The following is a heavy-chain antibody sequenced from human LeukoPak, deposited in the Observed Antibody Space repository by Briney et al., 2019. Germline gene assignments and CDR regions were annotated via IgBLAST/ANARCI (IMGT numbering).Heavy chain of an antibody. CDR3: ARDYYYDSSGYYLHY. V-gene: IGHV3-11*01. CDR1: GFTFSDYY. CDR2: ISSSGSTI. J-gene: IGHJ4*02. Sequence: GGSLRLSCAASGFTFSDYYMSWIRQAPGKGLEWVSYISSSGSTIYYADSVKGRFTISRDNAKNSLYLQMNSLRAEDTAVYYCARDYYYDSSGYYLHYWGQGTLVTVSS. D-gene: IGHD3-22*01.